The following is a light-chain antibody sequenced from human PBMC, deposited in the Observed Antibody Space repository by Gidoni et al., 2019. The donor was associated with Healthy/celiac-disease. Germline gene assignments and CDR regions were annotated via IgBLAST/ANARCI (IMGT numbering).Light chain of an antibody. CDR1: KLGDRY. J-gene: IGLJ2*01. Sequence: SYELTPPPSMSVSPGQTASITRSVGKLGDRYACWYQQTPGQSPVLVIYQDSKRPPGIPERFSGSNSGNTATLTISGTQAMDEADYYCQAWDSSVVFGGGTKLTVL. CDR3: QAWDSSVV. CDR2: QDS. V-gene: IGLV3-1*01.